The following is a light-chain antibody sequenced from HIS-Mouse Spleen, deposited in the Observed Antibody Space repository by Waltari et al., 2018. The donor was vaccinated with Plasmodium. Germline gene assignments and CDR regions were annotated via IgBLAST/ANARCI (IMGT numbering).Light chain of an antibody. J-gene: IGLJ3*02. Sequence: SYELTQPPSVSVSPGQTARITCSGDALPKQYAYWYQQKPGQAPVLVIYKDSERPSGIPERFSGSSSGTTVTLTISGVQVEDEADYYCQSADSSGTPNWVFGGGTKLTVL. CDR3: QSADSSGTPNWV. V-gene: IGLV3-25*03. CDR1: ALPKQY. CDR2: KDS.